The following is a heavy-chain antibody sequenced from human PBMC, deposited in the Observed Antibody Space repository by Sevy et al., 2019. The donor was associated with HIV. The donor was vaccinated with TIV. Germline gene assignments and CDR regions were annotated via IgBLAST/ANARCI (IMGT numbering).Heavy chain of an antibody. Sequence: GGSLRLSCAASGFTFSSYSMNWVRQAPGKGLEWVSSISSSSSYIYYADSVKGRFTISRDNAKNSLYLQMNSLRAEDTAVYYCARDLGGSYSYDTWFDPWGQGTLVTVSS. CDR1: GFTFSSYS. D-gene: IGHD1-26*01. CDR2: ISSSSSYI. V-gene: IGHV3-21*01. J-gene: IGHJ5*02. CDR3: ARDLGGSYSYDTWFDP.